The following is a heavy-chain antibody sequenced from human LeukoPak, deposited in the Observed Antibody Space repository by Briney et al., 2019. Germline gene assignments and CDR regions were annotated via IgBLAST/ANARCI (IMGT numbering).Heavy chain of an antibody. D-gene: IGHD3-22*01. CDR2: IYYSGST. Sequence: PSETLSLTCTVSGGSISSSSYYWGWIRQPPGKGLEWIGSIYYSGSTYYNPSLKSRVTISVDTSKNQFSLKLSSVTAADTAVYYCASHAGNYYDSSGYSPPLNWGRGTLVTVSS. J-gene: IGHJ4*02. CDR3: ASHAGNYYDSSGYSPPLN. CDR1: GGSISSSSYY. V-gene: IGHV4-39*01.